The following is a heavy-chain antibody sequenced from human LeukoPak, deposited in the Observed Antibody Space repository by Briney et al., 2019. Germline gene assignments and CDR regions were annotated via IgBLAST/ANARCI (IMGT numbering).Heavy chain of an antibody. D-gene: IGHD2-21*02. CDR1: GYSFTSYW. Sequence: GESLKISCKGSGYSFTSYWIGWVRQMPGKGLEWMGIIYPGDSDTRYSPSFQGQVTISADKSISTAYLQWSSLKASDTAMYYCARLAYCGGDCQPGNFDYWGQGTLVTVSS. CDR2: IYPGDSDT. J-gene: IGHJ4*02. CDR3: ARLAYCGGDCQPGNFDY. V-gene: IGHV5-51*01.